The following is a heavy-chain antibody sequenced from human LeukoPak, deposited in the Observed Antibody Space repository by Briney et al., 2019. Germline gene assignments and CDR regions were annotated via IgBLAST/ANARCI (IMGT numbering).Heavy chain of an antibody. CDR1: GYTFTGSY. Sequence: ALVRPSCTASGYTFTGSYIHWVRQAPGHGRGWRRWINTNSGGTNYAQKYPGRLTITSETPISTAYTELSSLRSDDTAVYYCAFTASSIDMVVAAHEYFQHWGQGTLVTVSS. V-gene: IGHV1-2*02. CDR2: INTNSGGT. CDR3: AFTASSIDMVVAAHEYFQH. J-gene: IGHJ1*01. D-gene: IGHD2-15*01.